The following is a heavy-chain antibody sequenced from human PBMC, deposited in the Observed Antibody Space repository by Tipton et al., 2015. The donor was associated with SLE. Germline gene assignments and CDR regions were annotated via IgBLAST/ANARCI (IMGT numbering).Heavy chain of an antibody. J-gene: IGHJ3*02. CDR1: GYGFTESS. V-gene: IGHV1-24*01. CDR3: TTVRLPRRLHAFDI. CDR2: FDPEDGET. D-gene: IGHD5-12*01. Sequence: QVQLVQSGAEVKKPGASVRVSCKVSGYGFTESSMHWARQAPGKGLEWLGLFDPEDGETIYAQKFQGRVTMTEDTATDTVYMELNNLRYDDTAVYYCTTVRLPRRLHAFDIWGQGTMVTVSS.